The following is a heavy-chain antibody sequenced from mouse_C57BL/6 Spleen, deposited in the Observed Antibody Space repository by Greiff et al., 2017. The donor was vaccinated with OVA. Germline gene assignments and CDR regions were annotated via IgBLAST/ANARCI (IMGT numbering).Heavy chain of an antibody. CDR1: GYTFTDYY. Sequence: EVQLQESGPVLVKPGASVKMSCKASGYTFTDYYMNWVKQSHGKSLEWIGVINPYNGGTSYNQKFKGKATLTVDKSSSTAYMELNSLTSEDSAVYYCARGAFTTVVRYYFDYWGQGTTLTVSS. J-gene: IGHJ2*01. CDR2: INPYNGGT. D-gene: IGHD1-1*01. V-gene: IGHV1-19*01. CDR3: ARGAFTTVVRYYFDY.